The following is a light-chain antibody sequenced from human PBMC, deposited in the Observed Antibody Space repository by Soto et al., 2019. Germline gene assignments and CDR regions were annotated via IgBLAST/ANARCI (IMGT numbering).Light chain of an antibody. CDR1: QSVSNN. CDR3: QQYKNWPTIT. V-gene: IGKV3D-15*01. Sequence: EIVMTQSPATLSVSPGERATLSCRASQSVSNNYLAWYQQKPGQAPRLLIYDASSRATGIPDRFSGSGSGTEFTLTISSLQSEDFAVYYCQQYKNWPTITFGQGTRLEIK. CDR2: DAS. J-gene: IGKJ5*01.